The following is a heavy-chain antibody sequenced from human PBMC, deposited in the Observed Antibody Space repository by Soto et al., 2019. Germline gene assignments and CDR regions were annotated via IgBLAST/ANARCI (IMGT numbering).Heavy chain of an antibody. CDR3: AKGSPGSGYDLDY. Sequence: EVQLLESGGXLXQXGXSLXXXXXXXXXXXXXYAXXXXRQAPEKGLEWVSSISGSHGSTYYADSVNGRFTISRDNSKNMLYLQVNTLRVEDTAVYYCAKGSPGSGYDLDYWGQGTLVTVSS. CDR2: ISGSHGST. CDR1: XXXXXXYA. V-gene: IGHV3-23*01. J-gene: IGHJ4*02. D-gene: IGHD5-12*01.